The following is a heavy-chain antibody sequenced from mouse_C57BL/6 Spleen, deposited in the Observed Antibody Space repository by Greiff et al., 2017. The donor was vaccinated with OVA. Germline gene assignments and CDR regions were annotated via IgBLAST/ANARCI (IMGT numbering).Heavy chain of an antibody. Sequence: QVHVKQSGPELVKPGASVKLSCKASGYTFTSYDINWVKQRPGQGLEWIGWIYPRDGSTKYNEKFKGKATLTVDTSSSTAYMGLHSLTSEDSAVYFCARSYYYGSSYPRAMDYWGQGTSVTVSS. D-gene: IGHD1-1*01. V-gene: IGHV1-85*01. CDR3: ARSYYYGSSYPRAMDY. CDR2: IYPRDGST. J-gene: IGHJ4*01. CDR1: GYTFTSYD.